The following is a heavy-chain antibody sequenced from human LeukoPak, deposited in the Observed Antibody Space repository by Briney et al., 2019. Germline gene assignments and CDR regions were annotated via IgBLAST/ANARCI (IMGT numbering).Heavy chain of an antibody. J-gene: IGHJ4*02. Sequence: SETLSLTCAVYGGSFSGYYWSWIRQPPGKGLEWIGEINHSGSTNYNPSLKSRVTISVDTSKNQFSLKLSSVTAADTAVYYCATRRQQLAYWGQGTLVTVSS. CDR3: ATRRQQLAY. V-gene: IGHV4-34*01. CDR1: GGSFSGYY. D-gene: IGHD6-13*01. CDR2: INHSGST.